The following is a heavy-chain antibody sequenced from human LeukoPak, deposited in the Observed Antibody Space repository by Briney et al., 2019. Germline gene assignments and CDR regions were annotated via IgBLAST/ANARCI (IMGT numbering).Heavy chain of an antibody. CDR3: ARGLSAAGTPFDY. CDR1: GGSISSSSYY. CDR2: IYYSGST. Sequence: PSETLSLTCTVSGGSISSSSYYWGWIRQPPGKGLEWIGSIYYSGSTYYNPSLKSRVTISVDTSKNQFSLKLSSVTAADTAVYYCARGLSAAGTPFDYWGQGTLVTVSS. V-gene: IGHV4-39*07. J-gene: IGHJ4*02. D-gene: IGHD6-13*01.